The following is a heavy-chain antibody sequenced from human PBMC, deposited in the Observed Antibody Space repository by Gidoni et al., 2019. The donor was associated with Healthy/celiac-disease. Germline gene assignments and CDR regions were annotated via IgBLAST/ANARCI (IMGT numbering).Heavy chain of an antibody. V-gene: IGHV4-30-2*01. Sequence: QLQLQESGSGLVKRSQTLSLTCAVSGGSISSGGYSWSWIRQPPGKGLEWIGYIYHSGSTYYNPSLKSRVTISVDRSKNQFSLKLSSVTAADTAVYYCARVCSSGYYNPCGYFDYWGQGTLVTVSS. J-gene: IGHJ4*02. CDR3: ARVCSSGYYNPCGYFDY. CDR2: IYHSGST. CDR1: GGSISSGGYS. D-gene: IGHD3-22*01.